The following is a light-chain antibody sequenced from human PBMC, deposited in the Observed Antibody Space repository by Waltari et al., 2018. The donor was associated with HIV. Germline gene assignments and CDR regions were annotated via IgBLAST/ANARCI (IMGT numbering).Light chain of an antibody. J-gene: IGLJ3*02. CDR3: AAWDDSLIGPV. Sequence: QSVLTQPPSASGTPGPRVTISCSGSSPNIGSNPVHWYQQLPGTAPKLLIYSNNQRPSGVPDRLSGSKSGTSASLAISGLQSEDEANYYCAAWDDSLIGPVFGGGTKLTVL. V-gene: IGLV1-44*01. CDR1: SPNIGSNP. CDR2: SNN.